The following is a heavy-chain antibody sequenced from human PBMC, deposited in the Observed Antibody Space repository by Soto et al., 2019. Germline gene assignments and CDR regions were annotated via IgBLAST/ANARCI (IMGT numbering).Heavy chain of an antibody. Sequence: QVQLVQSGAEVKKPGSSVNVSCKASGGTFSSYAISWVRQAPGQGLEWMGGIIPIFGTANYAQKFQGRVTITADESTSTAYMELSSLRSEDTAVYYCAAGAFYGVNYYYYGMDVWGQGTTVTVSS. V-gene: IGHV1-69*01. CDR3: AAGAFYGVNYYYYGMDV. CDR2: IIPIFGTA. D-gene: IGHD4-17*01. CDR1: GGTFSSYA. J-gene: IGHJ6*02.